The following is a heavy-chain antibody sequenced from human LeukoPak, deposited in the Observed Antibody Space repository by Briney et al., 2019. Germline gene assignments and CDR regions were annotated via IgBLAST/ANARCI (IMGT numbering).Heavy chain of an antibody. J-gene: IGHJ1*01. CDR2: IYPGDSDT. D-gene: IGHD6-6*01. CDR3: ARPAGIAARPEYFQH. V-gene: IGHV5-51*01. Sequence: GESLKISCKGSGYSFTSYWIGWVRQMPGKGLEWMGIIYPGDSDTRYSPSFQGQVTISADKSISTAYLQWGSLKASDTAMYYCARPAGIAARPEYFQHWGQGTLVTVSS. CDR1: GYSFTSYW.